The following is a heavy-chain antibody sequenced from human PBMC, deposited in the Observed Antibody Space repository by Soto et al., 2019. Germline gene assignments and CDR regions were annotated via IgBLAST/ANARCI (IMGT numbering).Heavy chain of an antibody. Sequence: SETLSLTCAVSGGSISSGGFSWSWIRQPPGRGLEWIGYIYHSGSTFYNPSLKSRVTISVDRSKNQISLKLSSVTAADTAVYYCAREAGYCSGGSCYSGLFDYWGQGTLVTVSS. D-gene: IGHD2-15*01. CDR3: AREAGYCSGGSCYSGLFDY. V-gene: IGHV4-30-2*01. CDR1: GGSISSGGFS. J-gene: IGHJ4*02. CDR2: IYHSGST.